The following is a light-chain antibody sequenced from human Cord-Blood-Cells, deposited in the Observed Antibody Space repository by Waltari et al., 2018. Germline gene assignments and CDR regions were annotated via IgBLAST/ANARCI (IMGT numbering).Light chain of an antibody. J-gene: IGKJ5*01. CDR2: DAS. V-gene: IGKV3-11*01. CDR3: QQRSNWIT. Sequence: EIVLPPSPATLFRYHGVIATLSCRASQRVSSYLAWYQQKPGQAPRLLIYDASNRATGIPARFSGSGSGTDFTLTISSLEPEDFAVYYCQQRSNWITFGQGTRLEIK. CDR1: QRVSSY.